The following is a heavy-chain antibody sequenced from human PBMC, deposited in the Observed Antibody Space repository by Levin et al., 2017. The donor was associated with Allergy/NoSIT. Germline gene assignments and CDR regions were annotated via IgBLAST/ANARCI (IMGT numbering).Heavy chain of an antibody. CDR1: GFTVSRSY. CDR2: LYSGGSA. Sequence: GESLKISCAASGFTVSRSYMSWVRQAPGKGLEWVSVLYSGGSAYYADSVKGRFTISRDNSKNTLYLQMNSLRAEDTAVYYCAVPRAVTTVLDFDLWGRGTLVTVSS. J-gene: IGHJ2*01. D-gene: IGHD4-17*01. V-gene: IGHV3-53*01. CDR3: AVPRAVTTVLDFDL.